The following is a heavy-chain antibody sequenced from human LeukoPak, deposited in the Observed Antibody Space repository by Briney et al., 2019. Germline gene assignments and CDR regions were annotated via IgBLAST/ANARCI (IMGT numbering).Heavy chain of an antibody. CDR2: ISDGGSKR. Sequence: PGGSLRLSCAASGFTFSSYGMHWVRQAPGKGLEWVAVISDGGSKRYYTNSVKGRFTVSRDNSKNTLYLQMNSLRAEDTAVYYCAKGYCSGGSCYSDYYYGMDVWGQGTTVTVSS. CDR3: AKGYCSGGSCYSDYYYGMDV. V-gene: IGHV3-30*18. J-gene: IGHJ6*02. D-gene: IGHD2-15*01. CDR1: GFTFSSYG.